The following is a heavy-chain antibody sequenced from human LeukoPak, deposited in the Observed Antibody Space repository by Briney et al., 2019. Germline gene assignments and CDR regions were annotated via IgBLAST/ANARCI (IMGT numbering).Heavy chain of an antibody. Sequence: PGGSLRLSCAASGFTFSSYAMNWVRQAPGKGLEWVSVISGSGASTSYADSVKGRFTFSRDNSKNTLYLQMNSLRAEDTAVYYCARDEAGSSWNYFDYWGQGTLVTVSS. J-gene: IGHJ4*02. CDR2: ISGSGAST. CDR3: ARDEAGSSWNYFDY. V-gene: IGHV3-23*01. D-gene: IGHD6-13*01. CDR1: GFTFSSYA.